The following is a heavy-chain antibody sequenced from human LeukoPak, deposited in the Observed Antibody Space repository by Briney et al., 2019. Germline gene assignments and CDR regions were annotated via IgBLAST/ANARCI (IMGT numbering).Heavy chain of an antibody. CDR1: GYTFTTYW. Sequence: GESLKISCKGSGYTFTTYWIGWVRQMTGKGLEWMGIIYPGDSDTKYSPSFQGRVTISADKSISTAYLQWSGLKASDTATYYCARREYGASTFDIWGRGTMVTVSS. CDR2: IYPGDSDT. J-gene: IGHJ3*02. D-gene: IGHD3-10*01. CDR3: ARREYGASTFDI. V-gene: IGHV5-51*01.